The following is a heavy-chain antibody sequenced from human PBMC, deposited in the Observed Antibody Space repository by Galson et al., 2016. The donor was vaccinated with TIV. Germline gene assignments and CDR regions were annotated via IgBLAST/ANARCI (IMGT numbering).Heavy chain of an antibody. D-gene: IGHD3-9*01. J-gene: IGHJ4*02. V-gene: IGHV3-23*01. CDR1: GFIFSSYD. CDR3: VKDLTGPFDY. CDR2: ISGRGGLT. Sequence: SLRLSCAASGFIFSSYDMTWVRQAPGKGLEWVSGISGRGGLTYYGDPVKGRFTIPRDNSKNTLYLQMNSLRAEDTAIYYCVKDLTGPFDYWGQGTLVTVSS.